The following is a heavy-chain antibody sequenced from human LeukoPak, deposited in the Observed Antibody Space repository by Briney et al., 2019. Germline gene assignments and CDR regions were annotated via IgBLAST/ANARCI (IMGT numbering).Heavy chain of an antibody. CDR3: ARYPEYYDFWSGSANWFDP. CDR1: GGSISSSSYY. J-gene: IGHJ5*02. Sequence: PSETLSLTCTVSGGSISSSSYYWGWLRQPPGKGLEWIGSIYYSGSTYYNPSLKSRVTISVDTSKNQFSLKLSSVTAADTAVYYCARYPEYYDFWSGSANWFDPWGQGTLVTVSS. V-gene: IGHV4-39*07. CDR2: IYYSGST. D-gene: IGHD3-3*01.